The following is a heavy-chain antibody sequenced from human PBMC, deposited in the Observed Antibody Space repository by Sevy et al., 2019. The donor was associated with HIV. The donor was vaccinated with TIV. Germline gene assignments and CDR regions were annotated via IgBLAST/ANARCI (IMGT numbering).Heavy chain of an antibody. CDR3: ARDRSGSYDVSDNWFDP. Sequence: GGSLRLSCAASGFTFSSYWMHWVRQVPGKGLVWVSRINSDGSSTSYAESVKGRFTISRDNAKNNLSLQMNILRAEDTAVYYCARDRSGSYDVSDNWFDPWGQGTLVTVSS. CDR2: INSDGSST. D-gene: IGHD1-26*01. CDR1: GFTFSSYW. J-gene: IGHJ5*02. V-gene: IGHV3-74*01.